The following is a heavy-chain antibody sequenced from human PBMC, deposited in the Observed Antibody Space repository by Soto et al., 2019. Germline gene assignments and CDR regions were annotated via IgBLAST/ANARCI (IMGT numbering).Heavy chain of an antibody. Sequence: QVQLVESGGGVVQPGRSLRLSCAASGFTFSSYGMHWVRQAPGKGLEWVAVIWYDGSNKYYADSVKGRFTISRDNSKNTLYLQMNSLRAEDTAVYYCARDLLYYDFWSGSSGLDYWGKGTLVTVSS. D-gene: IGHD3-3*01. CDR3: ARDLLYYDFWSGSSGLDY. V-gene: IGHV3-33*01. CDR1: GFTFSSYG. CDR2: IWYDGSNK. J-gene: IGHJ4*02.